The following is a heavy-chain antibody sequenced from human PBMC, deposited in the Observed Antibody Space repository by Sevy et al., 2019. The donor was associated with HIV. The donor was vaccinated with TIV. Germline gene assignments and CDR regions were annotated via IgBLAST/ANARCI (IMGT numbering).Heavy chain of an antibody. Sequence: GGSLRLSCAASGFTFSSYAMSWVRHAPGKGLEWVSAISGSGGSTYYADSVKGRFTISRDNSKNTLYLQMNSLRAEDTAVYYCAKDADYDFWSGYYFDYWGQGTLVTVSS. CDR2: ISGSGGST. J-gene: IGHJ4*02. CDR3: AKDADYDFWSGYYFDY. V-gene: IGHV3-23*01. D-gene: IGHD3-3*01. CDR1: GFTFSSYA.